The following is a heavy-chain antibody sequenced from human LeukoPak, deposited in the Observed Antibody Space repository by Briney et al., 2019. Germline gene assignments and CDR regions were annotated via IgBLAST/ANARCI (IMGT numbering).Heavy chain of an antibody. D-gene: IGHD3-22*01. J-gene: IGHJ6*04. CDR3: ARVPRSSVLYYGMDV. V-gene: IGHV4-34*01. Sequence: SETLSLTCAVYGGSFSGYYWSWIRQPPGKGLEWIGEINHSGRTNYNPSLKSRVTISVDTSKNQFSLKLSSVTAADTAVYYCARVPRSSVLYYGMDVWGKGTTVTVSS. CDR1: GGSFSGYY. CDR2: INHSGRT.